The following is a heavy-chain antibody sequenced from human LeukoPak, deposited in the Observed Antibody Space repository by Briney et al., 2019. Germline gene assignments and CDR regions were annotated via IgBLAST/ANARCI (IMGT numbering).Heavy chain of an antibody. V-gene: IGHV4-39*01. Sequence: SETLSLTCTVSGVSISSSSYYWGWIRQPPGKGLEWIGSISYSGNTFYNPSLESRVTVSVDTYKNQFYLKLSSVTAADTAVYYCARGHVVGATSPPTFDYWGQGTLVTVSS. J-gene: IGHJ4*02. CDR2: ISYSGNT. CDR3: ARGHVVGATSPPTFDY. CDR1: GVSISSSSYY. D-gene: IGHD1-26*01.